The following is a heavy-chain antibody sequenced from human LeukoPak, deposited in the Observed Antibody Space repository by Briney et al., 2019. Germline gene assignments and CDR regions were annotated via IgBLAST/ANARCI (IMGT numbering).Heavy chain of an antibody. CDR3: ARDPHRAFDI. V-gene: IGHV4-4*02. Sequence: SETLSLTCGVSGGSISSTNWWSWVRQPPGQGLEWIGEISLRGLTNYNPSLKSRVTMSVDTSKNQFSLNLRSVTAADTAVYYCARDPHRAFDIWGQGTMVTVSS. CDR2: ISLRGLT. CDR1: GGSISSTNW. J-gene: IGHJ3*02.